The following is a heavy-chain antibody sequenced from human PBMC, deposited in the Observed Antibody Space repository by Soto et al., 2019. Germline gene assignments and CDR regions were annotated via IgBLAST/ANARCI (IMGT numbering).Heavy chain of an antibody. V-gene: IGHV3-23*01. D-gene: IGHD6-6*01. CDR1: GFNFNNYA. CDR3: APLTTPTRPASGRASDY. CDR2: ISSSGGTT. J-gene: IGHJ4*02. Sequence: GGSVRLSCATAGFNFNNYAMSWVREAPGERLEWVSFISSSGGTTYYADSVKGRFTISRDNSRNTVFLQMNTLGAEDTAIYYCAPLTTPTRPASGRASDYWGQGTRLPVSS.